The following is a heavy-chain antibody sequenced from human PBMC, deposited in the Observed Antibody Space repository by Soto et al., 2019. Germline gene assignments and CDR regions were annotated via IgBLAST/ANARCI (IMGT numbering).Heavy chain of an antibody. V-gene: IGHV4-34*01. CDR1: GGSFSGYY. Sequence: SETLSLTCAVYGGSFSGYYWSWIRQPPGKGLEWIGEINHSGSTNYNPSLKSRVTISVDTSKNQFSLKLSSVTAADTAVYYCARVPPSLAGYGMDVWGQGTTVTVSS. D-gene: IGHD6-6*01. CDR2: INHSGST. J-gene: IGHJ6*02. CDR3: ARVPPSLAGYGMDV.